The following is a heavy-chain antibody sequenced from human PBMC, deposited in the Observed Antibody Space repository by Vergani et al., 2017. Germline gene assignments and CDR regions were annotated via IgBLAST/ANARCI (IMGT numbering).Heavy chain of an antibody. Sequence: QVQLQESGPGLVKPSETLSLTCTVSGGSISSYYWSWIRQPPGKGLEWIGYIYYSGSTNDNPSLKSRVTISVDTSKNQFSLKLSSVTAADTAVYYCATTQDYYDILTGYYMNVGWFDPWGQGTLVTVSS. CDR1: GGSISSYY. CDR2: IYYSGST. D-gene: IGHD3-9*01. J-gene: IGHJ5*02. CDR3: ATTQDYYDILTGYYMNVGWFDP. V-gene: IGHV4-59*01.